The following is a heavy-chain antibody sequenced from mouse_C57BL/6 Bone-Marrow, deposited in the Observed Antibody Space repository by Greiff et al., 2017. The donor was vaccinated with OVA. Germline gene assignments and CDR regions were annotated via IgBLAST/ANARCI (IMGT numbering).Heavy chain of an antibody. D-gene: IGHD2-4*01. CDR2: INPNNGGT. J-gene: IGHJ1*03. V-gene: IGHV1-26*01. CDR3: ARRVDYPSYFDV. Sequence: VQLQQSGPELVKPGASVKIPCKASGYTFTDYYMNWVKQSHGKSLEWIGDINPNNGGTSYNQKFKGKATLTVDKSSSTAYMELRSLTSEDSAVYYCARRVDYPSYFDVWGTGTTVTVSS. CDR1: GYTFTDYY.